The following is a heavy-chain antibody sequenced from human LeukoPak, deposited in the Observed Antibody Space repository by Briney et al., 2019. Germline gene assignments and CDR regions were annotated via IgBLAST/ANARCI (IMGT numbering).Heavy chain of an antibody. V-gene: IGHV3-7*01. D-gene: IGHD3-10*01. Sequence: PGGSLRLSCVASGFTFSHYYMSWVRQAPGQGLEWVAHTNQDGSVEFHVDSVKGRFTISRDNAKNSLYLQMNSLRADDTAVYYCARDYYGSHDYWGQGALVTVPS. CDR1: GFTFSHYY. CDR2: TNQDGSVE. CDR3: ARDYYGSHDY. J-gene: IGHJ4*02.